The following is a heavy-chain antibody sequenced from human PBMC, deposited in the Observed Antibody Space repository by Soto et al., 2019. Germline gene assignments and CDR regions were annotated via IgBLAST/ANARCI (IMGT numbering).Heavy chain of an antibody. CDR3: GRESRYCGGGSCYCLPGIDY. Sequence: QVQLVQSGAEVKKPGSSVKVSCKASGGTFSSYAISWVRQAPGQGLEWMGGIIPIFGTANYAQKFQGRVTITADESTSTAYMELGSLRAADTAVHSCGRESRYCGGGSCYCLPGIDYWGQGTLVTVSS. J-gene: IGHJ4*02. CDR2: IIPIFGTA. CDR1: GGTFSSYA. V-gene: IGHV1-69*12. D-gene: IGHD2-15*01.